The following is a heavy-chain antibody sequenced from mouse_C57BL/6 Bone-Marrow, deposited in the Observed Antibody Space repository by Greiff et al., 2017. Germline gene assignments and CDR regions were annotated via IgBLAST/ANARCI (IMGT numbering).Heavy chain of an antibody. CDR2: IYPGSGNT. Sequence: QVQLQQSGAELVRPGASVKLSCKASGFTFTDYYINWVKQRPGQGLEWIARIYPGSGNTYYNEKFKGKATLTAEKSSSTAYMQLSSLTSEDSAVYFCAKRIYYYGRSAMDYWGQGTSVTVSS. D-gene: IGHD1-1*01. J-gene: IGHJ4*01. CDR1: GFTFTDYY. CDR3: AKRIYYYGRSAMDY. V-gene: IGHV1-76*01.